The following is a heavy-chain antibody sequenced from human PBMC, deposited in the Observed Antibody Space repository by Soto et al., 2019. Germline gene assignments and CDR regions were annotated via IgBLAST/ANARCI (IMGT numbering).Heavy chain of an antibody. Sequence: GGSLRLSCAASGFTFSSYAMHWVRQAPGKGLEWVAVISYDGSNKYYADSVKGRFTISRDNSKNTLYLQMNSLRAEDTAVYYCAREGGWNLFDYWGQGTLVTVSS. J-gene: IGHJ4*02. CDR2: ISYDGSNK. D-gene: IGHD1-7*01. CDR3: AREGGWNLFDY. CDR1: GFTFSSYA. V-gene: IGHV3-30-3*01.